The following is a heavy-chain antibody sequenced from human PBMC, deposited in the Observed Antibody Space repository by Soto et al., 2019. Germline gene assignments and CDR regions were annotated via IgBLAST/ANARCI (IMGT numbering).Heavy chain of an antibody. J-gene: IGHJ3*02. Sequence: GASVKVSCKASGFTFTSSAMQWVRQARGQRLEGIGWIVVGSGNTNYAQKCQERVTITRDTSTSTAYMELSSLRSEDTAVYYCARFSSPYPLGHSGWYGDGFDIWGQGTVVTVSS. CDR3: ARFSSPYPLGHSGWYGDGFDI. CDR1: GFTFTSSA. D-gene: IGHD6-19*01. V-gene: IGHV1-58*02. CDR2: IVVGSGNT.